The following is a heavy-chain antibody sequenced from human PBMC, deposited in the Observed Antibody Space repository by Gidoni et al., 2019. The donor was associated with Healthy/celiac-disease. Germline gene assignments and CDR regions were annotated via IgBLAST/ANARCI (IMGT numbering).Heavy chain of an antibody. J-gene: IGHJ6*02. CDR1: GFTFSSYG. V-gene: IGHV3-33*01. CDR2: IWYDGSSK. Sequence: QVDLVESGGGVVQPGRSLRLSCAASGFTFSSYGMHWVRQAPGKALEWVAIIWYDGSSKYYADSVKGRFSISRDNSKNTLYLRINSLTAEDTAVYYCAREAEVAISVYGMDVWGQGTTVTVSS. CDR3: AREAEVAISVYGMDV. D-gene: IGHD3-22*01.